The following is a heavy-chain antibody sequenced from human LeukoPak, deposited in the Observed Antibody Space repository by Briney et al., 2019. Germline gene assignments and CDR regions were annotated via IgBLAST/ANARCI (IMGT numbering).Heavy chain of an antibody. CDR2: IYYSGST. CDR3: SGNRHNWKMDRWFGP. J-gene: IGHJ5*02. CDR1: GGSISSYY. V-gene: IGHV4-59*01. Sequence: SETLSLTSTVSGGSISSYYWSWIRQPPGKGLEWIGYIYYSGSTNYNPSLKSRVTISVDTSKNQFSLKLSSVTAADTAVYYCSGNRHNWKMDRWFGPWGQGTLVTVSS. D-gene: IGHD1-20*01.